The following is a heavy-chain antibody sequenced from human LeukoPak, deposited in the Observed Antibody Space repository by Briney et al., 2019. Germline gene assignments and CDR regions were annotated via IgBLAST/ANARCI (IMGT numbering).Heavy chain of an antibody. J-gene: IGHJ4*02. CDR1: GFTFSSYS. CDR3: ARDRGGSYSAIDY. CDR2: ISSSSITI. Sequence: GGSLRLSCAASGFTFSSYSSNWVRQAPGKGLEWVSFISSSSITIYYADSVKGRFTISRDNAEKSLYLQMNSLRAEDTAVYYCARDRGGSYSAIDYWGQGTLVTVSS. V-gene: IGHV3-48*04. D-gene: IGHD2-15*01.